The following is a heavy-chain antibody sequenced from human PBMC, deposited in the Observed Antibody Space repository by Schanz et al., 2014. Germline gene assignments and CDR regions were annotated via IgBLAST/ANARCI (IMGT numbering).Heavy chain of an antibody. J-gene: IGHJ4*02. V-gene: IGHV3-23*04. Sequence: VQLVDSGGGLVQPGESLRLSCAASGFTFSTYAMSWVRQAPGKGLEWVSAINGNGGITYYADSVQGRFTISRDNSKNTLYLQMNSLRAEDTAVYYCARDGDFDYWGQGTLVTVSS. CDR1: GFTFSTYA. CDR3: ARDGDFDY. CDR2: INGNGGIT.